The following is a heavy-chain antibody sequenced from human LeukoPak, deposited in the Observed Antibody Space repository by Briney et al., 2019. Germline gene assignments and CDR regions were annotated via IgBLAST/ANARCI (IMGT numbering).Heavy chain of an antibody. J-gene: IGHJ3*02. CDR1: GFTFSSYG. Sequence: GGSMRLSCAASGFTFSSYGMHWVRQAPGKGLEWVAVIWYDGSNKYYADSVKGRFTISRDNSKNTLYLQMNSLRAEDTAEYYCARDCSSGCDAFDIWGQGTMVTVSS. CDR2: IWYDGSNK. D-gene: IGHD6-19*01. CDR3: ARDCSSGCDAFDI. V-gene: IGHV3-33*01.